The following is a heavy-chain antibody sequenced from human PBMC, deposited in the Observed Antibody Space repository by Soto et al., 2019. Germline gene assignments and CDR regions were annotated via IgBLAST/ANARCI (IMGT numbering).Heavy chain of an antibody. D-gene: IGHD4-17*01. CDR3: ASHYGDYASGDY. Sequence: QVQLVQSGAEVKKPGSSVKVSCKASGGTFSSYTMSWVRQAPGQGLEWMGRIIPILGIANYAQKFQGRVTITADKSTSTAYMELSSLRSEDTAVYYCASHYGDYASGDYWGQGTLVTVSS. J-gene: IGHJ4*02. CDR2: IIPILGIA. V-gene: IGHV1-69*02. CDR1: GGTFSSYT.